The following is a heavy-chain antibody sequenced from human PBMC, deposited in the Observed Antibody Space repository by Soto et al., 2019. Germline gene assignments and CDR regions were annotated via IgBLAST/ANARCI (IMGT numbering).Heavy chain of an antibody. Sequence: GSLRLSCAASGFTFSSYAMSWVRQAPGKGLEWVSAISGSGGSTYYADSVKGRFTISRDNSKNTLYLQMNSLRAEDTAVYYCAKDLEYSGSYNDAFDIWGQGTMVTVPS. V-gene: IGHV3-23*01. CDR1: GFTFSSYA. CDR3: AKDLEYSGSYNDAFDI. CDR2: ISGSGGST. J-gene: IGHJ3*02. D-gene: IGHD1-26*01.